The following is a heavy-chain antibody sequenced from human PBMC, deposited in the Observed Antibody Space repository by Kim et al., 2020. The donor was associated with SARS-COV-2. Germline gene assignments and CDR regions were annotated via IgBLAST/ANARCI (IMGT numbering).Heavy chain of an antibody. V-gene: IGHV3-30*01. CDR1: GFTFSSYA. J-gene: IGHJ1*01. D-gene: IGHD2-15*01. CDR3: ARDQEDIVVVVAATGYFQH. CDR2: ISYDGSNK. Sequence: GGSLRLSCAASGFTFSSYAMHWVRQAPGKGLEWVAVISYDGSNKYYADSVKGRLTISRDNSKNTLYLQMNSLRAEDTAVYYCARDQEDIVVVVAATGYFQHWGQGTLVTVSS.